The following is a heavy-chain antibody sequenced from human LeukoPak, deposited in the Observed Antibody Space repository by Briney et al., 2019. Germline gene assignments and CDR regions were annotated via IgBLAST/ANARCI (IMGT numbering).Heavy chain of an antibody. V-gene: IGHV4-59*01. CDR3: ARDPAPYYFDY. Sequence: SETLSLTCTVSGGSISSYYWSWIRQPPGKGLEWIGHIYYSGSTNYNPSLKSRVTISVDTSKNQFSLKLSSVTAADTAVYYCARDPAPYYFDYWGQGTLVTVSS. CDR1: GGSISSYY. J-gene: IGHJ4*02. CDR2: IYYSGST.